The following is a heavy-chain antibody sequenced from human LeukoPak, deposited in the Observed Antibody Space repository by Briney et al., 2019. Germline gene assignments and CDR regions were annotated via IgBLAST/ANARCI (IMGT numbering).Heavy chain of an antibody. D-gene: IGHD3-22*01. CDR2: ISYDGSNK. V-gene: IGHV3-30*03. Sequence: GGSLRLSCAASGFTFSSYGMHWVRQAPGKGLEWVAVISYDGSNKYYADSVKGRFTISRDNSKNTLYLQMNSLRAEDTAVYYCARGRSNYYDSSGFFDSWGQGNLVTVSS. J-gene: IGHJ4*02. CDR1: GFTFSSYG. CDR3: ARGRSNYYDSSGFFDS.